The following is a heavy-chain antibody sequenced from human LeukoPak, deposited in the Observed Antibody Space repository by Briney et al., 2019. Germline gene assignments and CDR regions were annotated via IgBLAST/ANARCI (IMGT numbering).Heavy chain of an antibody. D-gene: IGHD3-22*01. J-gene: IGHJ4*02. Sequence: PGGSLRLSCAASGFPFTYYGMHWVRQAPGKGLEWVAVISYDGSSTSYADSVKGRFTVSRDNSKNTLYLQISSLRAEDTAVYYCARARNNYDSSGYSALDCWGQGTLVTVSS. CDR1: GFPFTYYG. CDR2: ISYDGSST. CDR3: ARARNNYDSSGYSALDC. V-gene: IGHV3-30*03.